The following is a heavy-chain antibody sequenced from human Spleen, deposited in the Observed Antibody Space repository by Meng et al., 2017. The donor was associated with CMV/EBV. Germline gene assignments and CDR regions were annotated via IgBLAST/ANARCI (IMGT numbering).Heavy chain of an antibody. CDR3: ARVDTAMVTYHYYYGMDV. Sequence: GESLKISCVASGFTFSSYSMNWVRQAPGKGLEWVSAISGSGGSTYYADSVKGRFTISRDNSKNTLYLQMNSLRAEDTAVYYCARVDTAMVTYHYYYGMDVWGQGTTVTVSS. V-gene: IGHV3-23*01. CDR2: ISGSGGST. D-gene: IGHD5-18*01. CDR1: GFTFSSYS. J-gene: IGHJ6*02.